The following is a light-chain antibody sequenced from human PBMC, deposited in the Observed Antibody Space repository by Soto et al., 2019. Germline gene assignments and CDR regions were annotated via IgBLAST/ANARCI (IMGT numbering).Light chain of an antibody. CDR2: ANN. CDR3: SAWDDRLSVV. J-gene: IGLJ3*02. CDR1: RTNIGTNY. V-gene: IGLV1-47*02. Sequence: QSVLTQPPSASGTPGQTVTISCSGSRTNIGTNYVYWYQQFPGTAPKLLIFANNKRPSGVPERFSAFKSGTSASLAISGVRSEDEAEYFCSAWDDRLSVVFGGGTKLTVL.